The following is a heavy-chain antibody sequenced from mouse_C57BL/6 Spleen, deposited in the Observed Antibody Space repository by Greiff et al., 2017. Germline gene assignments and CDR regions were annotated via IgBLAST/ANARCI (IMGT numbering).Heavy chain of an antibody. V-gene: IGHV1-7*01. D-gene: IGHD4-1*01. Sequence: VNLVESGAELAKPGASVKLSCKASGYTFTSYWMHWVKQRPGQGLEWIGYINPSSGYTKYNQKFKDKATLTADKSSSTAYMQLSSLTYEDSAVYYCASPNWDEDAMDYWGQGTSVTVSS. CDR3: ASPNWDEDAMDY. J-gene: IGHJ4*01. CDR2: INPSSGYT. CDR1: GYTFTSYW.